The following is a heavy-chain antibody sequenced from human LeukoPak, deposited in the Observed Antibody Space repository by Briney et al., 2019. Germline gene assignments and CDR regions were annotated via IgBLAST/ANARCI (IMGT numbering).Heavy chain of an antibody. CDR3: ARDDIVAKADY. CDR2: ISSSSYI. CDR1: GFTFSSYS. J-gene: IGHJ4*02. D-gene: IGHD3-22*01. V-gene: IGHV3-21*01. Sequence: GGSLRLSCAASGFTFSSYSMNWVRQAPGKGLEWVSSISSSSYIYYADSVKGRFTISRDNAKNSLYLQMNSLRAEDTAVYYCARDDIVAKADYWGQGTLVTVSS.